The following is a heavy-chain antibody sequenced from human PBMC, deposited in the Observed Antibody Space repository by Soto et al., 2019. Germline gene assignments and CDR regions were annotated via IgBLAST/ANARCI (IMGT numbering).Heavy chain of an antibody. Sequence: GGSLRLSCAASGFTFSSYGMPWVRQAPGKGLEWVAVISYDGNNKYYADSVKGRFTISRDNSKDTLYLQMNSLRAEDTAVYYCARVVDTTMATYFDYWGQGTLVTVSS. D-gene: IGHD5-18*01. CDR1: GFTFSSYG. V-gene: IGHV3-30*03. CDR3: ARVVDTTMATYFDY. J-gene: IGHJ4*02. CDR2: ISYDGNNK.